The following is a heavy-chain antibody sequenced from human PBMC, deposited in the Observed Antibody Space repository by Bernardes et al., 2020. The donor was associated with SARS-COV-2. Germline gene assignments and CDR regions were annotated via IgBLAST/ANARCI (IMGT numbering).Heavy chain of an antibody. V-gene: IGHV3-30*03. CDR1: GFTISDHG. J-gene: IGHJ6*02. CDR2: ISYDESDK. Sequence: WESLRLSCTASGFTISDHGRHWVRQAPGKGLEWVALISYDESDKNYADPVRGRFTISRDNSKNMLYLQMTSRRVEATAMYYCASDIFTGAYGMDVWGQGTTVTVSS. CDR3: ASDIFTGAYGMDV. D-gene: IGHD3-16*01.